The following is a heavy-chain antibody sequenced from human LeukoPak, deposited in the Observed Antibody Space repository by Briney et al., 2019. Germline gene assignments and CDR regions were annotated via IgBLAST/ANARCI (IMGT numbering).Heavy chain of an antibody. Sequence: GSLRLSCAASGFTFSSYGMHWVRQAPGKGLEWVAFIRYGGSNKYYADSVKGRFTISRDNSKNTLYLQMNSLRAEDTAVYYCAKDLGYYDFWSGYLPGDYWGQGTLVTVSS. J-gene: IGHJ4*02. D-gene: IGHD3-3*01. CDR3: AKDLGYYDFWSGYLPGDY. V-gene: IGHV3-30*02. CDR2: IRYGGSNK. CDR1: GFTFSSYG.